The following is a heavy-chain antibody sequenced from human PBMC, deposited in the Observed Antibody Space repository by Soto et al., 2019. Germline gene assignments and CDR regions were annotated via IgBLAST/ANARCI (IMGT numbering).Heavy chain of an antibody. J-gene: IGHJ3*02. CDR2: VSCTGGT. D-gene: IGHD6-13*01. CDR1: GGSINTNY. CDR3: ARESSSSWHSYAFDI. V-gene: IGHV4-59*12. Sequence: SETLSLTCTVSGGSINTNYWTWIRQAPGKGLEWIGHVSCTGGTNYNPSLKSRFTISTDKSKSPFSLQLTTVTAEDTAVYYCARESSSSWHSYAFDIWGQGTMVTVSS.